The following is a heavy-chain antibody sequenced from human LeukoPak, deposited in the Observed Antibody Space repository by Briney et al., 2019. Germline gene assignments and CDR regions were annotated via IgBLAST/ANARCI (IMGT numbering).Heavy chain of an antibody. D-gene: IGHD6-13*01. CDR1: GYTFTSYG. V-gene: IGHV1-18*01. CDR2: ISAYNGNT. Sequence: GASVKVSCKASGYTFTSYGISWVRQAPGQGLEWMGWISAYNGNTNYAQKLQGRVTMTTDTSTSTAYMELRSLRSDDTAVYYCARDFEFGAAGDNFDYWGQGTLVTVSS. CDR3: ARDFEFGAAGDNFDY. J-gene: IGHJ4*02.